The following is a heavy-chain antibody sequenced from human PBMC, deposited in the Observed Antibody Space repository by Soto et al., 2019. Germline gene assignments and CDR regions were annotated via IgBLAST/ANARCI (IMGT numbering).Heavy chain of an antibody. CDR1: GYTFTSYD. CDR3: ASTSLGYCSSTSCYHFDY. CDR2: MNPNSGNT. D-gene: IGHD2-2*01. J-gene: IGHJ4*02. Sequence: ASVKVSCKASGYTFTSYDINWVRQATGQGLEWMGWMNPNSGNTGYAQKFQGRATMTRNTSISTAYMELSSLRSEDTAVYYCASTSLGYCSSTSCYHFDYWGQGTLVTVSS. V-gene: IGHV1-8*01.